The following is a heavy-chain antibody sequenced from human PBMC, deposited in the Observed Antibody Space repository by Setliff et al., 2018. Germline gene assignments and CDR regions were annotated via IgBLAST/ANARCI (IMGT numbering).Heavy chain of an antibody. J-gene: IGHJ4*02. CDR2: ANHSGST. CDR1: GGSFSGYY. CDR3: ARGRNIASRLLDS. Sequence: SETLSLTCAVYGGSFSGYYWSWIRQTPGKGLEWIGEANHSGSTSYNPSLNSRVTISVDTSKNQFSLKVISVTAADTAVYYCARGRNIASRLLDSWGQGTLVTVSS. V-gene: IGHV4-34*01. D-gene: IGHD6-6*01.